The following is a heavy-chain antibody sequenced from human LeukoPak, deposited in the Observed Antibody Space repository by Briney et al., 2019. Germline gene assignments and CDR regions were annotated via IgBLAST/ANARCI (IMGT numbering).Heavy chain of an antibody. D-gene: IGHD4-17*01. CDR2: ISSSSSYI. Sequence: GGSLRLSCAASGFTFSDYYMSWIRQAPGKGLEWVSSISSSSSYIYYADSVKGRFTISRDNAKNSLYLQMNSLRAEDTAVYYCARGDDYGDYHFDYWGQGTLVTVSS. CDR1: GFTFSDYY. J-gene: IGHJ4*02. CDR3: ARGDDYGDYHFDY. V-gene: IGHV3-11*06.